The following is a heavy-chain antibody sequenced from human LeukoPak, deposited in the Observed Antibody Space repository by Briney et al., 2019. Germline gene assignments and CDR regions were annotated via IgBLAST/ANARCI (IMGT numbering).Heavy chain of an antibody. CDR3: ARDVAPGIEVAGTDYYYYYRDV. CDR1: GFTFSSYS. J-gene: IGHJ6*03. CDR2: ISSSSSTI. V-gene: IGHV3-48*01. Sequence: PTGGSLRLSCAASGFTFSSYSMNWVRQAPGKGLEWVSYISSSSSTIYYADSVKGRFTISRDNAKNSLYLQMNSLRAEDTAVYYCARDVAPGIEVAGTDYYYYYRDVWGKGTTVTVSS. D-gene: IGHD6-19*01.